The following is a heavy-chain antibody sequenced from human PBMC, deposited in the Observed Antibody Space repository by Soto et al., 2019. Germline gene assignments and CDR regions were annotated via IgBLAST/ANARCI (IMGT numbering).Heavy chain of an antibody. D-gene: IGHD3-10*01. J-gene: IGHJ5*02. CDR2: ISAYNGNT. CDR3: ASLITMVRGATGKLDP. CDR1: GYTFTSYG. V-gene: IGHV1-18*01. Sequence: GASVKVSCKASGYTFTSYGISWVRQAPGQGLEWMGWISAYNGNTNYAQKLQGRVTMTTDTSTSTAYMELRSLRSDDTAVYYCASLITMVRGATGKLDPWGQGTLVTVSS.